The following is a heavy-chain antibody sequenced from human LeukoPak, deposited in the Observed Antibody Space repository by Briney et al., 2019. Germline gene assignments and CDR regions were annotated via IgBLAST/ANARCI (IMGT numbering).Heavy chain of an antibody. CDR2: ISWNSGSI. Sequence: GGSLRLSCAASGSTFDDYAMHWVRQAPGKGLEWVSSISWNSGSIGYADSVKGRFTISRDNAKNSLYLQMNSLGDEDTALYYCAKGIEGSGSYYNSYFDYWGQGTLVTVSS. J-gene: IGHJ4*02. CDR3: AKGIEGSGSYYNSYFDY. CDR1: GSTFDDYA. V-gene: IGHV3-9*01. D-gene: IGHD3-10*01.